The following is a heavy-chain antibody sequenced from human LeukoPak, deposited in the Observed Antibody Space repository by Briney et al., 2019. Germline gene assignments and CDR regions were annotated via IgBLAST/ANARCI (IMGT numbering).Heavy chain of an antibody. CDR1: GFTFSSYW. CDR2: IKQDGSEK. V-gene: IGHV3-7*01. CDR3: AREGSDYYGSGSYYRSYYYYMDV. J-gene: IGHJ6*03. D-gene: IGHD3-10*01. Sequence: GGSLRLSCAASGFTFSSYWMSWVRQAPGKGLEWVANIKQDGSEKYYVDSVKGRFTISRDNAKNSLYLQMNSLRAEDTAVYYCAREGSDYYGSGSYYRSYYYYMDVWGKGTTVTISS.